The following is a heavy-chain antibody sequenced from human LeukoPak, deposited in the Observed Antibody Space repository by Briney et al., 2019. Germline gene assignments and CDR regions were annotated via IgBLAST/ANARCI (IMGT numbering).Heavy chain of an antibody. J-gene: IGHJ6*03. CDR2: IYTSGST. CDR3: ARLDSSSSGYYYYYMDV. CDR1: GGSIISYY. Sequence: SETLSLTRTVAGGSIISYYWSWIRQPPGKGLEWIGYIYTSGSTNYNPSLMSLVTISVDTSKNQFSLKLSSVTAADTAVYYCARLDSSSSGYYYYYMDVWGKGTTVTVSS. D-gene: IGHD6-6*01. V-gene: IGHV4-4*09.